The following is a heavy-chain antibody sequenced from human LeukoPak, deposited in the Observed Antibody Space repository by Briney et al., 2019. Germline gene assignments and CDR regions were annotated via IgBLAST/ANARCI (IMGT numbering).Heavy chain of an antibody. D-gene: IGHD3-22*01. Sequence: GGSLRLSCAASGFTFSSYWTHWVRQAPGKGPVWVSRIKSDGSTSYADSVKGRFTISRDNAKNTLSLQMNSLRAEDTGVYYCARAPSEIGGYYPEYFRHWGQGTLVTVSS. CDR2: IKSDGST. V-gene: IGHV3-74*01. J-gene: IGHJ1*01. CDR1: GFTFSSYW. CDR3: ARAPSEIGGYYPEYFRH.